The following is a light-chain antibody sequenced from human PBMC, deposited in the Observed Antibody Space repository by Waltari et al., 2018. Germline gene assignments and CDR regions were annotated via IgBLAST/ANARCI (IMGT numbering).Light chain of an antibody. Sequence: EIVLTQSPGTLSLSPGERATLSCRASQSVSRWLAWYQRKPGQPPRLLIYGASSRATGIPDRFSGSGSGTDFSLTISRLEPEDSAVYYCQKYGTLPATFGQGTKVEVK. J-gene: IGKJ1*01. CDR1: QSVSRW. V-gene: IGKV3-20*01. CDR2: GAS. CDR3: QKYGTLPAT.